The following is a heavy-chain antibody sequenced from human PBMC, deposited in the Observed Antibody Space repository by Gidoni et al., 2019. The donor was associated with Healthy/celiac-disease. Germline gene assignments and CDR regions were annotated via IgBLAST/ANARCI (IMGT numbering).Heavy chain of an antibody. J-gene: IGHJ3*02. V-gene: IGHV3-9*01. CDR1: GFTCDDYA. CDR2: ISWSSGSI. CDR3: AKDIGGGGSFYALGAFDI. D-gene: IGHD1-26*01. Sequence: EVQLVASGGGLVQPGRSRRLSCAASGFTCDDYAMHWVRQAPGKGLEWVSGISWSSGSIGYADAGKGRVTISRDNAKNSLYLQMNSLRAEDTALYYCAKDIGGGGSFYALGAFDIWGQGTMVTVSS.